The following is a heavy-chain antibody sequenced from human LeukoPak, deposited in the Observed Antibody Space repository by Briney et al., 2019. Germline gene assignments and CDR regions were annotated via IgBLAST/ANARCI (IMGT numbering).Heavy chain of an antibody. CDR3: ATVGWSGYPFDY. CDR2: INPNSGGT. D-gene: IGHD3-3*01. V-gene: IGHV1-2*02. CDR1: GYTFTGYY. J-gene: IGHJ4*02. Sequence: GASVKLSCKVSGYTFTGYYMHWVRQAPGQGLEWMGWINPNSGGTNYAQKFQGRVTMTRDTSISTAYMELSRLRPDDTAVYYCATVGWSGYPFDYWGQGTLVTVSS.